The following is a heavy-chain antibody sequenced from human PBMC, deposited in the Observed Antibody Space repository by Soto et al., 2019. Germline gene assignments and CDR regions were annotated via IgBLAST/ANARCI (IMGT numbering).Heavy chain of an antibody. J-gene: IGHJ4*02. D-gene: IGHD2-15*01. CDR1: GGSISSGDYY. Sequence: QVQLQESGPGLVKPSQTLSLTCTVSGGSISSGDYYWSWIRQPPRQGLEWIGYIYYSGNTYYNPSLKSRVTISVDTSKNQFSLTLRDVTAADTAVYYCARGYCSGGSCLPFDYWGQGTLVTVSS. V-gene: IGHV4-30-4*01. CDR3: ARGYCSGGSCLPFDY. CDR2: IYYSGNT.